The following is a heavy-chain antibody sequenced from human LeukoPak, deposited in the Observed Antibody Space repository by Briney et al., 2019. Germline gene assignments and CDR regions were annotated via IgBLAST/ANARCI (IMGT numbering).Heavy chain of an antibody. CDR1: GYTFTSYG. V-gene: IGHV1-18*01. CDR2: ISAYNGNT. D-gene: IGHD3-3*01. J-gene: IGHJ4*02. CDR3: ARSPYDFWSGCYQYNFDY. Sequence: ASVKVSCTASGYTFTSYGISWVRQAPGQGLEWMGWISAYNGNTNYAQKLQGRVTMTTDTSTSTAYMELRSLRSDDTAVYYCARSPYDFWSGCYQYNFDYWGQGTLVTVSS.